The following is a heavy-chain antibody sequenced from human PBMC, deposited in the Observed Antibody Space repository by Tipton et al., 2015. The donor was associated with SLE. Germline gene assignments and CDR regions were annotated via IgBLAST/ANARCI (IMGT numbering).Heavy chain of an antibody. CDR3: ARVYGDYLYGMDV. V-gene: IGHV1-46*01. CDR2: INPNGGST. D-gene: IGHD4-17*01. Sequence: QSGAEVKKPGASVKVSCKASGYTFTSYYLHWVRQAPGQGLEWMGMINPNGGSTSYAQKFQGRLTLTRDTSTRTVYMELNSLRSEDTAVYYCARVYGDYLYGMDVWGQGTTVTVSS. CDR1: GYTFTSYY. J-gene: IGHJ6*02.